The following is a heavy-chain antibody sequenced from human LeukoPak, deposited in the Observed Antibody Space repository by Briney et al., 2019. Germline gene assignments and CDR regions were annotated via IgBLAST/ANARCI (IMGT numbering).Heavy chain of an antibody. CDR1: RGSFSGYS. CDR3: ARAFRPWFGASHFDY. Sequence: PSETLSLTCAVYRGSFSGYSWSWIRQPPGKGLEWIGDVDHSGSTDYNPSLKSRVTISLDTSKNQFSLKLSSVTAADTAVYYCARAFRPWFGASHFDYWGQGSLVTVSS. V-gene: IGHV4-34*01. J-gene: IGHJ4*02. D-gene: IGHD3-10*01. CDR2: VDHSGST.